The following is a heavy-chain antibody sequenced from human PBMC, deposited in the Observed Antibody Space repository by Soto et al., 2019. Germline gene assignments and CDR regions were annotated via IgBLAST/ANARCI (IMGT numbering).Heavy chain of an antibody. J-gene: IGHJ4*02. D-gene: IGHD6-13*01. V-gene: IGHV1-24*01. CDR1: GHTLTELS. Sequence: ASVKVSCKVSGHTLTELSMHWVRQAPGKGLEWMGGFDPEDGETIYAQKFQGRVTMTEDTSTDTAYMELSSLRSEDTAVYYCARARDWLAANPPLFDYWGQGTLVTSPQ. CDR3: ARARDWLAANPPLFDY. CDR2: FDPEDGET.